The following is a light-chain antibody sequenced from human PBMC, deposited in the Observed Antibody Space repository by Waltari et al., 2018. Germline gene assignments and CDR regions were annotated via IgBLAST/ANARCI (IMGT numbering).Light chain of an antibody. CDR3: QQYNNWPPPT. J-gene: IGKJ5*01. CDR2: GAS. CDR1: QSVSSN. V-gene: IGKV3-15*01. Sequence: EIVMTQSPATMSVSPGERATLSCRASQSVSSNLALYQQKPGQAPRLLIYGASTRATGIPARFSGSGSGTEFTLTISSLQSEDFAVYYCQQYNNWPPPTFGQGTRLEIK.